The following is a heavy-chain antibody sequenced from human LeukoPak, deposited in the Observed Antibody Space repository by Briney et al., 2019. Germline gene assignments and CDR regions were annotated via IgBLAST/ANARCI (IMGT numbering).Heavy chain of an antibody. CDR1: DSSVSSEGYY. D-gene: IGHD5-18*01. J-gene: IGHJ4*02. CDR2: IYNSGST. V-gene: IGHV4-61*08. Sequence: SETLSLTCTVSDSSVSSEGYYWSWIRQPPGKGLEWIGYIYNSGSTNYNPSLKSRVTISVDTSKNQFSLKLSSVTAADTAVYYCARRGGYKYGYNYWGQGILVTVSS. CDR3: ARRGGYKYGYNY.